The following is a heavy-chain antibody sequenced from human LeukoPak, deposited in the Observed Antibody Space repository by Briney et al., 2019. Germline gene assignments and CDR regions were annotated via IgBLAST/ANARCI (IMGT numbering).Heavy chain of an antibody. CDR1: GFTFSSYA. CDR3: AKGRGTAVTSAANY. Sequence: GGSLRLSCAASGFTFSSYAMSWVRQAPGRGLEWVSSISGSGDNTYYADSVKDRFSISRDNSKTTVSLQMNSLRAEDTAVYYCAKGRGTAVTSAANYWGQGTLVTVSS. D-gene: IGHD4-17*01. J-gene: IGHJ4*02. CDR2: ISGSGDNT. V-gene: IGHV3-23*01.